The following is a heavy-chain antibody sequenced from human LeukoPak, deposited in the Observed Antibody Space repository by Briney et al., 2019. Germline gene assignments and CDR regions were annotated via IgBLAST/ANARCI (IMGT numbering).Heavy chain of an antibody. Sequence: GASVKVSCKASGGTFSSYAISWVRQAPGQGLEWMGRIIPILGIANYAQKFQGRVTITADKSTSTAYMELSSLRSEDTAVYYCARNYGDYVAYYTLDAFDIWGQGTMVTVS. V-gene: IGHV1-69*04. D-gene: IGHD4-17*01. CDR1: GGTFSSYA. CDR2: IIPILGIA. CDR3: ARNYGDYVAYYTLDAFDI. J-gene: IGHJ3*02.